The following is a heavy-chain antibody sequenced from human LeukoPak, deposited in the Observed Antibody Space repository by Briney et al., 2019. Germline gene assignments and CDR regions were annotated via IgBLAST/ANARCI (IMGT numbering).Heavy chain of an antibody. CDR3: ARSSMVRGVIKSSHYYYYMDV. V-gene: IGHV4-34*01. D-gene: IGHD3-10*01. J-gene: IGHJ6*03. Sequence: PSETLSLTCAVYGGSFSGYYWSWIRQPPGKGLEWIGEINHSGSTNYNPSLKSRVTISVDTSKNQFSLKLSSVTAADTAVYYCARSSMVRGVIKSSHYYYYMDVWGKGTTVTVSS. CDR1: GGSFSGYY. CDR2: INHSGST.